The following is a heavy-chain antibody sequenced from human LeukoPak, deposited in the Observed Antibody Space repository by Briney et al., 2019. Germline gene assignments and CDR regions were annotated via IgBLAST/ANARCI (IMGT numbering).Heavy chain of an antibody. J-gene: IGHJ4*02. Sequence: GGSLRLSCAASGFTFSSHSMNWVRQAPGKGLEWFSYISSSSSTIYYADSVKGRFTISRDNAKNSLYLQMNSLRDEDTAVYYCARDEDCSSTSCYLIRTPFDYWGQGTLVTVSS. CDR3: ARDEDCSSTSCYLIRTPFDY. V-gene: IGHV3-48*02. D-gene: IGHD2-2*01. CDR2: ISSSSSTI. CDR1: GFTFSSHS.